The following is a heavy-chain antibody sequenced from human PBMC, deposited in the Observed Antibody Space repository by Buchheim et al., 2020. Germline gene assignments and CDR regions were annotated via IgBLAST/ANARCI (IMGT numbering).Heavy chain of an antibody. V-gene: IGHV3-72*01. J-gene: IGHJ6*02. Sequence: EVQLVESGGGLVQPGGSLRLSCAASGFTFSDHYMDWVRQAPGKGLEWVGRTRNNANRYTTEYAASVKCRFTISRADSKHSLYLQMNSLKTEDTAVYYCARALRTTVVTHYYYYGMDVWGQGTT. CDR2: TRNNANRYTT. D-gene: IGHD4-23*01. CDR1: GFTFSDHY. CDR3: ARALRTTVVTHYYYYGMDV.